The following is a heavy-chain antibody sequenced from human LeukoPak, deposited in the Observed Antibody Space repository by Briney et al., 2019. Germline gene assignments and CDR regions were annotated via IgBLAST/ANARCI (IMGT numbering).Heavy chain of an antibody. CDR2: IYYSGST. CDR1: GGSVTSSSYY. Sequence: SETLSLTCTVSGGSVTSSSYYWGWIRQPPGKGLEWIGSIYYSGSTYYNPSLKSRVIISVDTSKNQFSLKLSSVTAADTAVYYCRIAEAGRYDYWGQGTLVTVSS. V-gene: IGHV4-39*01. J-gene: IGHJ4*02. D-gene: IGHD6-19*01. CDR3: RIAEAGRYDY.